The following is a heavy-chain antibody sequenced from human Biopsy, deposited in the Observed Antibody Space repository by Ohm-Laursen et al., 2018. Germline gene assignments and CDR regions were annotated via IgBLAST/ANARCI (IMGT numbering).Heavy chain of an antibody. V-gene: IGHV4-59*02. CDR2: IYYSVMT. J-gene: IGHJ6*02. Sequence: TLSLTCTVSGDSVTKYYWSWIRQPPGKGLEWIGHIYYSVMTNYNPSLQSRVSISVDTSRNQVSLTLSSVTAADTAVYYCERDSRILNYGNFKYYHYYGMDVWGQGTKVTVSS. D-gene: IGHD4-11*01. CDR3: ERDSRILNYGNFKYYHYYGMDV. CDR1: GDSVTKYY.